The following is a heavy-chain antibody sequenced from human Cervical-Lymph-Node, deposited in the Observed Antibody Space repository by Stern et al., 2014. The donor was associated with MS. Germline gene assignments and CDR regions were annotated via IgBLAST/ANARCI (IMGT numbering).Heavy chain of an antibody. CDR3: AKYAETFDS. V-gene: IGHV3-30-3*02. Sequence: VHLVESGGGVVQPGRSLRLSCSASGFTFKSYTMQWVRQPPGKGLEWVAVVTYNGTNKYYAASVKGRFTISRDNSKNILFLQMNSLRPEDSAVYYCAKYAETFDSWGQGTLVIVSS. CDR2: VTYNGTNK. D-gene: IGHD5-24*01. J-gene: IGHJ4*02. CDR1: GFTFKSYT.